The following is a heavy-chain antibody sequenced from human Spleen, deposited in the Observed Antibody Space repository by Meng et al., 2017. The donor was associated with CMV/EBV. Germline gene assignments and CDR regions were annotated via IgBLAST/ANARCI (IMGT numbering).Heavy chain of an antibody. CDR3: AKHNSRVVIGGGVDY. CDR2: ISFDGTNQ. CDR1: GFTFSSYA. D-gene: IGHD3-3*01. V-gene: IGHV3-30-3*02. J-gene: IGHJ4*02. Sequence: GGSLRLSCAASGFTFSSYAMHWVRQAPGKGLEWLAVISFDGTNQYYADSVKGRFTISRDNSKNTLYLQMHSLRAEDTAMYYCAKHNSRVVIGGGVDYWGQGTLVTVSS.